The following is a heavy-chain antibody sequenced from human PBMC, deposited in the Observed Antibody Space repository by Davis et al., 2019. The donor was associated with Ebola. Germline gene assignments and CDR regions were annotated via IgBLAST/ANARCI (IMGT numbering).Heavy chain of an antibody. CDR3: ATGVTTFREAGVDY. J-gene: IGHJ4*02. D-gene: IGHD3-16*01. CDR2: ISGSGGST. CDR1: VITFSSYA. Sequence: GGSLRLSCTDSVITFSSYAMTWVRQAPGKGLEWVSAISGSGGSTYYADSVKGRFTISRDNSKKTLYLQMNGLRAEDTAVYYCATGVTTFREAGVDYWGQGTLVTVSS. V-gene: IGHV3-23*01.